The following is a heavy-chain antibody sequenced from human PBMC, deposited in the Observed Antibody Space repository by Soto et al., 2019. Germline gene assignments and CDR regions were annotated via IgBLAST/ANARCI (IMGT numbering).Heavy chain of an antibody. D-gene: IGHD1-7*01. V-gene: IGHV3-30-3*01. CDR3: ARDIFITGTTKAFDY. CDR2: ISYDGSNK. CDR1: GFTFSSYA. J-gene: IGHJ4*02. Sequence: GGSLRLSCAASGFTFSSYAMHWVRQAPGKGLEWVAVISYDGSNKYYADSVKGRFTISRDNSKNTLYLQMNSLRAEDTAVYYCARDIFITGTTKAFDYWGQGTLVTVSS.